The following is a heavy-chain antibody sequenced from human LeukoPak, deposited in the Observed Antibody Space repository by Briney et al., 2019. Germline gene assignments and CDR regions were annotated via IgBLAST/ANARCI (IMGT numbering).Heavy chain of an antibody. J-gene: IGHJ3*02. CDR3: GVVGETYAFDI. V-gene: IGHV3-53*05. CDR1: GFTVSSNY. Sequence: PGGSLRLSCAASGFTVSSNYMSWVRQAPGKGLEWVSVIYSGGSTYYADSVKGRFTISRDNSKNTLYLQMNSLRAEDTAVYHCGVVGETYAFDIWGQGTMVTVSS. D-gene: IGHD3-22*01. CDR2: IYSGGST.